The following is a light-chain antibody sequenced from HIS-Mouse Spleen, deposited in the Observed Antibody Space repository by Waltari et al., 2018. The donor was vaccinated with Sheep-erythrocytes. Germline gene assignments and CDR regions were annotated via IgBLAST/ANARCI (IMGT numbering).Light chain of an antibody. CDR3: SSYAGSNNWV. J-gene: IGLJ3*02. V-gene: IGLV2-8*01. Sequence: QSALTQPPSASGSPGQSVTISCTGTSSDVGGYNYVSWYQQHPGNAPKRMIYEVSKRPSGVPDRLSGSKSGNTASLTVSGLQAEDEADYYCSSYAGSNNWVFGGGTKLTVL. CDR1: SSDVGGYNY. CDR2: EVS.